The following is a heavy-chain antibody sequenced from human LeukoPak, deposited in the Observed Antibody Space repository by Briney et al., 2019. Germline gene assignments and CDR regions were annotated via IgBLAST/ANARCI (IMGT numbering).Heavy chain of an antibody. D-gene: IGHD6-6*01. V-gene: IGHV3-21*01. Sequence: GGSLRLSCVASGFTFSSYSMNWVRQAPGKGLEWVSSISSSSSYIYYADSVKGRFTISRDNAKNSLYLQMNSLRAEDTAVYYCARDPPSLYSSSSGPSGNFQHWGQGTLVTVSS. CDR2: ISSSSSYI. J-gene: IGHJ1*01. CDR1: GFTFSSYS. CDR3: ARDPPSLYSSSSGPSGNFQH.